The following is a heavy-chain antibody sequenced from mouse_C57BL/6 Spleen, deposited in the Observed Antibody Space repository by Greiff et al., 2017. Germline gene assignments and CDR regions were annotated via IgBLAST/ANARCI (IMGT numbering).Heavy chain of an antibody. CDR3: ARNEGPLITTVVEGFAY. Sequence: VMLVESGPGLVQPSQSLSITCTVSGFSLTSYGVHWVRQSPGKGLEWLGVIWSGGSTDYNAAFISRLSISKDNSKSQVFFKMNSLQADDTAIYYCARNEGPLITTVVEGFAYWGQGTLVTVSA. D-gene: IGHD1-1*01. CDR1: GFSLTSYG. J-gene: IGHJ3*01. V-gene: IGHV2-2*01. CDR2: IWSGGST.